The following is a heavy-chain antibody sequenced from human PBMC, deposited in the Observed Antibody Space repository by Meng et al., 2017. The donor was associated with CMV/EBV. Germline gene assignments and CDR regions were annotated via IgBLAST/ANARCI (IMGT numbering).Heavy chain of an antibody. V-gene: IGHV1-2*02. D-gene: IGHD2-21*01. Sequence: ASVKVSCKASGYTFTGYYMHWVRQAPGQGLEWMGWISPNSGGTNYAQKFQGRVTMTRDTSISTAYMELSRLRSDDTAVYYCARGGAYCGGDCYSFAFDIWGQGTMVTVSS. J-gene: IGHJ3*02. CDR1: GYTFTGYY. CDR3: ARGGAYCGGDCYSFAFDI. CDR2: ISPNSGGT.